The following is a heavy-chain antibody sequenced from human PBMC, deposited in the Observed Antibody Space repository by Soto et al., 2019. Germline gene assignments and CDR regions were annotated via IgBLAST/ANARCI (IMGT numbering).Heavy chain of an antibody. Sequence: RASVKVSCKASGGTFSSYAISWVRQAPGQGLEWMGGIIPIFGTANYAQKFQGRVTITVDKSTSTAYMELSSLRSEDTAVYYCARGPPYGDLPYWGQGTLVTVSS. J-gene: IGHJ4*02. V-gene: IGHV1-69*06. D-gene: IGHD4-17*01. CDR3: ARGPPYGDLPY. CDR2: IIPIFGTA. CDR1: GGTFSSYA.